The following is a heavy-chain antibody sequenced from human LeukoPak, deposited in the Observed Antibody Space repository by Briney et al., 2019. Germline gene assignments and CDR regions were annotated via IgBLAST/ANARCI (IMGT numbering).Heavy chain of an antibody. V-gene: IGHV3-21*01. J-gene: IGHJ6*03. CDR2: TSSSSSYI. Sequence: PGGSLRLSCAASGFTFTSYGMNWVRQAPGKGLEWVSSTSSSSSYIYYADSVKGRFTISRDNAKNSLYLQMNSLRAEDTAVYYCARRGPDYMDVWGKGTTVTVSS. CDR1: GFTFTSYG. CDR3: ARRGPDYMDV. D-gene: IGHD1-14*01.